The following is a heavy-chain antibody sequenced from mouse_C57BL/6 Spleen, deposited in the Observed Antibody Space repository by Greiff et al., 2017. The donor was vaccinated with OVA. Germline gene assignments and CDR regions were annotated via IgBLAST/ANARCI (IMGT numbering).Heavy chain of an antibody. Sequence: QVQLQQSGAELVKPGASVKISCKASGYAFSSYWMNWVKQRPGKGLEWIGQIYPGDGDTNYNGKFKSKATLTADKSSSTAYMQISSLTSEDSAVYCCARSPTVVSHYAMDYWGQGTSVTVSS. V-gene: IGHV1-80*01. D-gene: IGHD1-1*01. CDR2: IYPGDGDT. CDR1: GYAFSSYW. J-gene: IGHJ4*01. CDR3: ARSPTVVSHYAMDY.